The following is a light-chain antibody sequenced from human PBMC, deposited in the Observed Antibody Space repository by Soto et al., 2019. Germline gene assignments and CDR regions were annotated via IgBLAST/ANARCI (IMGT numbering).Light chain of an antibody. CDR3: QQYATTLWT. J-gene: IGKJ1*01. CDR2: GAS. CDR1: QSISSKY. Sequence: NVLTQSPGTLSLSPGERATLSCRASQSISSKYVAWYQQKPGQAPRLLMYGASTMAPGIPDRFSGGGSGTDFTLTISRLEPEDFAVYYCQQYATTLWTFGQGTKVEIK. V-gene: IGKV3-20*01.